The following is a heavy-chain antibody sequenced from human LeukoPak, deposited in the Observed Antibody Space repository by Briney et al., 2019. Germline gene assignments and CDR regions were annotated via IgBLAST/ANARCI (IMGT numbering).Heavy chain of an antibody. Sequence: ASVKVSCKASGYTFTTYATHWVRQAPGQRLEWMGWINAGNGNTKHSQKFQARVTITRDTSASTAYMELSSLRSEDTAVYYCARDPIGSRWPYYFDYWGQGTLVTVSS. CDR1: GYTFTTYA. D-gene: IGHD2-15*01. J-gene: IGHJ4*02. CDR2: INAGNGNT. V-gene: IGHV1-3*01. CDR3: ARDPIGSRWPYYFDY.